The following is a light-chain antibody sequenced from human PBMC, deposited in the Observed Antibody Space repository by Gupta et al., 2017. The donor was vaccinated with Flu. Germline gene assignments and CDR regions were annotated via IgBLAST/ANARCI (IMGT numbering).Light chain of an antibody. Sequence: EIVLTQSPATLSLSPGERATLSCRASQSVSSYLAWYQQKPGQAPRPLIYDASNRATGIPARFSGSGSGTDFTLTISRLEPEDFAVYYCQRGFTFGPGTKVDIK. CDR3: QRGFT. V-gene: IGKV3-11*01. CDR2: DAS. J-gene: IGKJ3*01. CDR1: QSVSSY.